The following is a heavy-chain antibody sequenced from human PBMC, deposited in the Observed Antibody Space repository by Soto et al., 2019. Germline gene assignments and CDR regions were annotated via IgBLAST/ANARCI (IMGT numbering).Heavy chain of an antibody. D-gene: IGHD2-2*01. CDR3: ARSQGSSTSLEIYYYYYYGMDV. J-gene: IGHJ6*02. CDR1: GGTFGSYA. Sequence: QVQLVQSGAEVKKPGSSVKVSCKASGGTFGSYAISWVRQAPGQGLEWMGGIIPIPGTANYAQKFQGRVTIAADASTSTAYMELSSLRSEDTDVYYCARSQGSSTSLEIYYYYYYGMDVWGQGTTVTVSS. V-gene: IGHV1-69*01. CDR2: IIPIPGTA.